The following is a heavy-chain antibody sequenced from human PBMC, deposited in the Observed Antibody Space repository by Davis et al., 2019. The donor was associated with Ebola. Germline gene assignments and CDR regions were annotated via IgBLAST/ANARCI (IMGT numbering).Heavy chain of an antibody. CDR3: ARHFAVAGKYYFDY. Sequence: GESLKISCKGSGYSFTSYWNGWVRQMPGKGMEWMGIIYPGDSDTRYSPSFQGQVTISADKSISTAYLQWSSLKASDTAMYYCARHFAVAGKYYFDYWGQGTLVTVSS. D-gene: IGHD6-19*01. CDR2: IYPGDSDT. CDR1: GYSFTSYW. J-gene: IGHJ4*02. V-gene: IGHV5-51*01.